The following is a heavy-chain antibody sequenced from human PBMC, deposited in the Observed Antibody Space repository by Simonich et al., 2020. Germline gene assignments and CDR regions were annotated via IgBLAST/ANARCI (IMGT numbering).Heavy chain of an antibody. D-gene: IGHD5-18*01. V-gene: IGHV1-2*01. CDR2: SNPNSGRT. J-gene: IGHJ3*02. CDR3: ARVSGGTAMVTSTFDI. CDR1: GYTFTGYY. Sequence: QVQLVQSGAEVKKHGASVKVSCKASGYTFTGYYMHGVRQAHGQGLELMERSNPNSGRTNYAQTFQGSVTRTRDTSISTAYMELRRLRSDDTAVYYCARVSGGTAMVTSTFDIWGQGTMVTVSS.